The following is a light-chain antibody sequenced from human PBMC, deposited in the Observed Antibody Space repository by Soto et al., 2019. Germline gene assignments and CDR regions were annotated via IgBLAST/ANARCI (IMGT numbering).Light chain of an antibody. CDR2: DVS. Sequence: QCVLTQPASASGSPGQSITISCTGTSSDVGGYNYVSWYQQHPGKAPKLMIYDVSNRPSGVSNRFSGSKSGNTASLTISGLQAEDEADYYCSSYTSSSTLEVFGTG. CDR3: SSYTSSSTLEV. V-gene: IGLV2-14*01. CDR1: SSDVGGYNY. J-gene: IGLJ1*01.